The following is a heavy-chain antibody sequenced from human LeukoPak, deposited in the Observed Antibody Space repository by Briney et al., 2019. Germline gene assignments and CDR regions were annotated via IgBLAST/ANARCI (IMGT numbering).Heavy chain of an antibody. CDR3: ARAALRFLEWPHNWFDP. CDR2: TFYRSKWYN. Sequence: SQTLSLTCAISGDSVSSNSAAWNWIRQSPSRGLEWLGRTFYRSKWYNDYAVSVKSRVTINPGTSKNQFSLQLNSVTPEDTAVYFCARAALRFLEWPHNWFDPWGQGTLVTVSS. J-gene: IGHJ5*02. D-gene: IGHD3-3*01. CDR1: GDSVSSNSAA. V-gene: IGHV6-1*01.